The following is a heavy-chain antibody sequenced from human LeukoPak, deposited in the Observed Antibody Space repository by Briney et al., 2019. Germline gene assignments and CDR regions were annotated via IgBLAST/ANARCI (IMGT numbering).Heavy chain of an antibody. CDR3: ARAYIPGEGPYYYFDY. CDR2: IYYSGST. D-gene: IGHD3-16*01. Sequence: PSETLSLTCTVSGGSISSYYWSWIRQPPGKGLEWIGYIYYSGSTNYNPSLKSRVTISVDTSKNQFSLKLSSVTAADTAVYYCARAYIPGEGPYYYFDYWGQGTLVTVSS. J-gene: IGHJ4*02. V-gene: IGHV4-59*01. CDR1: GGSISSYY.